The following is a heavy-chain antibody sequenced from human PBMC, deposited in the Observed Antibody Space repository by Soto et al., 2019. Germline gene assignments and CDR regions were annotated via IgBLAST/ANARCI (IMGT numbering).Heavy chain of an antibody. Sequence: PSETLSLTCTVSGGSISSSSYYWGWIRQPPGKGQEWIGSIYYSGSTYYNPSLKSRVTISVDTSKNQFSLKLSSVTAADTAVYYCARSLTTVVTIDVWGQGTTVTVSS. CDR3: ARSLTTVVTIDV. CDR2: IYYSGST. D-gene: IGHD4-17*01. V-gene: IGHV4-39*01. J-gene: IGHJ6*02. CDR1: GGSISSSSYY.